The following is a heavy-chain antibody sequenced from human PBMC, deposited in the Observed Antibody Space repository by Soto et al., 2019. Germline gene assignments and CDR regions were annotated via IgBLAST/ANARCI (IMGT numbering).Heavy chain of an antibody. D-gene: IGHD1-26*01. V-gene: IGHV3-23*01. CDR3: AKAISEYYAPTDY. CDR2: ISESGGST. CDR1: GFTFSTFA. Sequence: EVQLLESGGVLVQPGGSLRLSCAASGFTFSTFAMSWVRQAPGKGLEWVSVISESGGSTYYADSVKGRFTISRDNSKSALYLQMNSLRGDDTAIYYYAKAISEYYAPTDYWGQGTQVTVSS. J-gene: IGHJ4*02.